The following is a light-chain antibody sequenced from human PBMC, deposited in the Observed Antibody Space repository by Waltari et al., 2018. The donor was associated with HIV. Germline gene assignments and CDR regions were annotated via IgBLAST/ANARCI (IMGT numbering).Light chain of an antibody. J-gene: IGKJ4*01. CDR1: QSIGRW. CDR3: QQASSLPLT. Sequence: DIHITQSPSSVSASVGDRVTITFRAGQSIGRWLVWYQQSPGNSPTLLLYAASTLLAGGPSRFSDSGSETSFTLTIDSLQPEDFATYYCQQASSLPLTFGEGTKVEIK. V-gene: IGKV1-12*01. CDR2: AAS.